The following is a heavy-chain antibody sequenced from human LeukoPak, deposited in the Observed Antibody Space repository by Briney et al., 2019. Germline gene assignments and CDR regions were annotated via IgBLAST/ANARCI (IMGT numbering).Heavy chain of an antibody. V-gene: IGHV1-2*02. CDR1: GYTFTGYY. CDR3: AKDLSIGSHPDH. CDR2: INPNSGVT. Sequence: ASVKVSCKASGYTFTGYYMHWVQQAPGQRLEWMGWINPNSGVTYYAQRFQGRVAMTRDTSISTAYMELSRLRSDDTAVYYCAKDLSIGSHPDHWGQGTLVTVSS. D-gene: IGHD1-26*01. J-gene: IGHJ4*02.